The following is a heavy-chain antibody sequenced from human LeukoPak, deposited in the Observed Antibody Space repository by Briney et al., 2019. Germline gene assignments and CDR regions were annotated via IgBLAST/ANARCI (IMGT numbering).Heavy chain of an antibody. CDR3: ARNKGVYGDYKYYYGMDV. J-gene: IGHJ6*02. CDR2: IIPILTTT. Sequence: GSSVKVSCKASGGSFSSYAVNWVRQAPGQGLEWMGDIIPILTTTNYVQNFQDRVTLTADKSTSTAYMELRSLTSEDTAVYYCARNKGVYGDYKYYYGMDVWGQGTTVTVSS. V-gene: IGHV1-69*06. CDR1: GGSFSSYA. D-gene: IGHD4-17*01.